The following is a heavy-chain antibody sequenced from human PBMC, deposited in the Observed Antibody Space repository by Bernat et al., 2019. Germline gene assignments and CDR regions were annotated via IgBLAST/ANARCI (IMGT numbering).Heavy chain of an antibody. D-gene: IGHD5-12*01. CDR3: ARDNVYSGYDSSPYYYYYMDV. Sequence: QVQLVESGGGVVQPGRSLRLSCAASGFTFSSYAMHWVRQAPGKGLEWVAVISYDGSNKYYADSVKGRFTISRDNSKNTLYLQMNSLRAEDTAVYYCARDNVYSGYDSSPYYYYYMDVWGKGTTVTVSS. J-gene: IGHJ6*03. CDR2: ISYDGSNK. CDR1: GFTFSSYA. V-gene: IGHV3-30*01.